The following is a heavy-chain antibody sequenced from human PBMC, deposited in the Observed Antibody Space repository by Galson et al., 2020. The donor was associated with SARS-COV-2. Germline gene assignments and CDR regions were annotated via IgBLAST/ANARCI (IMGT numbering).Heavy chain of an antibody. CDR1: GFTFNSYS. V-gene: IGHV3-21*01. J-gene: IGHJ6*02. CDR3: AREASWAIVGMDV. CDR2: ISSGSDYI. D-gene: IGHD1-26*01. Sequence: GESLKISCAVSGFTFNSYSMKWVRQAPGKGLEWVSYISSGSDYIYTADSVKGRFTISRDNAKNSLYLQMNSLRAEDTAVYYCAREASWAIVGMDVGGQGSTVTVSS.